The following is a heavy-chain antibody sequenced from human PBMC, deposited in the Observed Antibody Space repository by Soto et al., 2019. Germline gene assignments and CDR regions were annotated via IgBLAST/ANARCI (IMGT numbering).Heavy chain of an antibody. J-gene: IGHJ4*02. CDR3: ARRYAGTFAF. CDR2: IYYSGST. D-gene: IGHD6-13*01. CDR1: GGSISSYY. V-gene: IGHV4-59*08. Sequence: NPSETLSLTCTVSGGSISSYYWSWIRQPPGKGLEWIGYIYYSGSTNYNPSLKSRVTISVDTSKNQFSLKLSSVTAADTAVYYCARRYAGTFAFWRQGTLVT.